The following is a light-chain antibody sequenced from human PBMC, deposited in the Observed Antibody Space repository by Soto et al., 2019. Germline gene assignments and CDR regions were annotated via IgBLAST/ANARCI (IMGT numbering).Light chain of an antibody. V-gene: IGKV3-15*01. CDR3: QQYKNWLTWT. CDR1: QSVSSN. CDR2: DAS. J-gene: IGKJ1*01. Sequence: EIVMTQSPATLSVSPGERATLSCRASQSVSSNLAWYQQKPGQAPRLLIYDASTRATGIPARFSGSGSGTEFTLTISSLQSEDFAVYYCQQYKNWLTWTFGQGTKVDTK.